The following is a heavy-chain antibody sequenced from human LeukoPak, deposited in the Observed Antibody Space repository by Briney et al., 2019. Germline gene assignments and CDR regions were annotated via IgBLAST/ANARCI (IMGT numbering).Heavy chain of an antibody. Sequence: GGSLRLSCAASGFTFSSYGMHWVRQAPGKGLEWVAFIRYDGSNKYYADSVKGRFTISRDNSKNTLYLQMNSLRAEDTAVYYCARDNMTPPDYWGQGTLVTVSS. CDR2: IRYDGSNK. D-gene: IGHD2/OR15-2a*01. CDR3: ARDNMTPPDY. J-gene: IGHJ4*02. CDR1: GFTFSSYG. V-gene: IGHV3-30*02.